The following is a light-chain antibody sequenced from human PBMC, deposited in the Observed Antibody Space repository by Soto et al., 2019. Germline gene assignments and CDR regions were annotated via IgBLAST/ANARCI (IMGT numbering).Light chain of an antibody. V-gene: IGKV3-15*01. CDR1: QSVNSN. Sequence: EILMTQSPATLSVSPGERATLSCRASQSVNSNLAWFQQKPGQAPRLLIYGASARATGIPARFSGSGSGTDFTLTISSLQSEDFAIYYCQQYNKWPPGITFGQGTRL. CDR2: GAS. J-gene: IGKJ5*01. CDR3: QQYNKWPPGIT.